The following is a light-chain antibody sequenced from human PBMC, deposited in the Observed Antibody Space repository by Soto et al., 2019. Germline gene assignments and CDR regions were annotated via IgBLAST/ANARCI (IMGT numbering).Light chain of an antibody. CDR2: AAS. CDR3: NNRSRTLT. J-gene: IGKJ4*01. Sequence: DIQMTQSPSPLSSSVGDRVTITCRASQSISSYLKWYQQKPGKAPKLLIYAASSLQSGVPSRFSGSGSWTDFTRTLNSLQPEDFETYQCNNRSRTLTFGGGTKLEIK. CDR1: QSISSY. V-gene: IGKV1-39*01.